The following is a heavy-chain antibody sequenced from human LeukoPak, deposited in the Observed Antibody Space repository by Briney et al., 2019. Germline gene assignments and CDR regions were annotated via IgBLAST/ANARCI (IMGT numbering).Heavy chain of an antibody. V-gene: IGHV4-61*01. D-gene: IGHD3-10*01. CDR3: ARSFGESYFDY. CDR2: IYYSGST. CDR1: GGSVSSGSYY. J-gene: IGHJ4*02. Sequence: SETLSLTCTVSGGSVSSGSYYWSWIRQPPGKGLEWIGYIYYSGSTNYNPSLKSRVTISVDTSKNQFSLKLSSVTAADTAVYYCARSFGESYFDYWGQGTLVTVSS.